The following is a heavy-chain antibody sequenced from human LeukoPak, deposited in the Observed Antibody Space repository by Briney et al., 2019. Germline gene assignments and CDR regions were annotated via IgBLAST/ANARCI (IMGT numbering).Heavy chain of an antibody. D-gene: IGHD6-19*01. J-gene: IGHJ4*02. CDR2: IYYSGST. Sequence: PSETLSLTCTVSGGSISSYYWSWIRQPPGKGLEWIGSIYYSGSTYYNPSLKSRVTISVDTSKNQFSLKLSSVTAADTAVYYCAAGAVAGTTCFDYWGQGTLVTVSS. CDR3: AAGAVAGTTCFDY. CDR1: GGSISSYY. V-gene: IGHV4-59*05.